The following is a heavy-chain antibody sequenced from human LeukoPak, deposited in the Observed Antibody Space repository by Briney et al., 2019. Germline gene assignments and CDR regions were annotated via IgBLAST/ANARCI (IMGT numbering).Heavy chain of an antibody. J-gene: IGHJ4*02. D-gene: IGHD1-26*01. CDR2: IKSKTNGGTS. CDR3: TNERNGSHSD. Sequence: GGSLRLSYAASGVTFSEAWMNWVRQTPERGLEWVGLIKSKTNGGTSGYAAPVKGRFIISRDDSRNTVYLQMNSLKIEDTGMYYCTNERNGSHSDWGQGTLVTVSS. V-gene: IGHV3-15*01. CDR1: GVTFSEAW.